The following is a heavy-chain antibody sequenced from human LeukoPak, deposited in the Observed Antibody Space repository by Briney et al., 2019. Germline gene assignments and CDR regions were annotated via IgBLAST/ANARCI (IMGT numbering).Heavy chain of an antibody. Sequence: SETLSLTCTVSSGSISSYYWSWIRQPPGKGLEWIGYIYYIGSTNYNPSLKGRVTISVDTSKNQFSLKLSSVTPADTAVYYCARGAEYFQHWGQGTLVTVSS. V-gene: IGHV4-59*01. J-gene: IGHJ1*01. CDR3: ARGAEYFQH. CDR1: SGSISSYY. CDR2: IYYIGST.